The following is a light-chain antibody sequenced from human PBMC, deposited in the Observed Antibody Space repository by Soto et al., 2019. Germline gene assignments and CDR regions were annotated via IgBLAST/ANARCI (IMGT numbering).Light chain of an antibody. CDR3: GADHGSGSNFVYV. Sequence: QSVLTQPPSASASLGASVTLTCTLSSGYSNYKVDWYQQRPGKGPRFVMRVGTGGIVASKGDGIPDRFSVLGSGLNRYLTIKNIQEEDESDYHCGADHGSGSNFVYVFGTGTKVTVL. J-gene: IGLJ1*01. CDR1: SGYSNYK. CDR2: VGTGGIVA. V-gene: IGLV9-49*01.